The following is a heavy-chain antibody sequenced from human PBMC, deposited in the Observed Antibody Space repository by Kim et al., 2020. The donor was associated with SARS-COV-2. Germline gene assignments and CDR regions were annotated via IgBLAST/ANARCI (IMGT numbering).Heavy chain of an antibody. V-gene: IGHV3-74*01. CDR1: GFTFNSYW. CDR2: INSEGSST. D-gene: IGHD2-15*01. CDR3: AREPTYCSGGSCYSNGFDP. Sequence: GGSLRLSCAASGFTFNSYWMKWVRQAPGKGLVWVSAINSEGSSTRYADSVKGRFTISRDNAKNTLYLQMNSLRAEDTAVYYCAREPTYCSGGSCYSNGFDPWGQGTLVTVSS. J-gene: IGHJ5*02.